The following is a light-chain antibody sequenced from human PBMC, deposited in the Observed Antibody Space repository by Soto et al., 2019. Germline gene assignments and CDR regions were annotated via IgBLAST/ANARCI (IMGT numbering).Light chain of an antibody. CDR1: QSVNSGY. J-gene: IGKJ3*01. CDR2: GAS. Sequence: EIVLTQSPGILSLSPGARATLSCRASQSVNSGYLAWYQQRPGQPPRLLIYGASSRATGIPVRFSGSGSGTDFTLTISRLEPEDFAVYYCQQYGSSFTFGPGTKLEIK. CDR3: QQYGSSFT. V-gene: IGKV3-20*01.